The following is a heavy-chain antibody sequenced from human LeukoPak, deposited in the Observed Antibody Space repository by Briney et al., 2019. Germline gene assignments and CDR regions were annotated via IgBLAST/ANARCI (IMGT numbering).Heavy chain of an antibody. D-gene: IGHD5-18*01. CDR1: GYTFTSYG. Sequence: GASVKVSCKASGYTFTSYGISWVRQAPGQGLEWMGWISTYNGNTNYAQKLQGRVTMTTDTSTSTAYMELRSLSSDDTAVYYCARDPVQYSYGLYYFDYWGQGTLVTVSS. J-gene: IGHJ4*02. CDR2: ISTYNGNT. V-gene: IGHV1-18*04. CDR3: ARDPVQYSYGLYYFDY.